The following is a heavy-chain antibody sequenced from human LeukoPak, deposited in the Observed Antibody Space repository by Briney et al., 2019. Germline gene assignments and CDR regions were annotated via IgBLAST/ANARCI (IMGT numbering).Heavy chain of an antibody. Sequence: PGGSLRLSCAASGFTFSSYAMSWVRQAPGKGLEWVSAISGSGGSTYYADSVKGRFTISRDNSKNTLYLQMNSLRAEDTAVYYCAKDLWDIVVVVAAIEIPLADNWGQGTLVTVSS. V-gene: IGHV3-23*01. CDR2: ISGSGGST. CDR1: GFTFSSYA. D-gene: IGHD2-15*01. CDR3: AKDLWDIVVVVAAIEIPLADN. J-gene: IGHJ4*02.